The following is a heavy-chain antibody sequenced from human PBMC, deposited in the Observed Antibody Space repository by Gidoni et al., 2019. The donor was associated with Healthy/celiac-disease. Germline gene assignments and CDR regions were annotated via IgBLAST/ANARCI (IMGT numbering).Heavy chain of an antibody. D-gene: IGHD3-10*01. CDR2: IYYSGST. J-gene: IGHJ4*02. V-gene: IGHV4-59*01. Sequence: QVQLQESCPGLVKPSETLSLTCTVSGGSISSYYWSWIRQPPGKGLEWIGYIYYSGSTNYKPSLKSRVTISVDTSKNQFSLKLSSVTAADTAVYYCARCTRKWFGEFYFDYWGQGTLVTVSS. CDR3: ARCTRKWFGEFYFDY. CDR1: GGSISSYY.